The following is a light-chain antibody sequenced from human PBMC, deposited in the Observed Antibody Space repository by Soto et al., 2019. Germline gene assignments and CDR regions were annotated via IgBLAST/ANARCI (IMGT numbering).Light chain of an antibody. CDR2: GDT. CDR1: SSNIGAGYD. J-gene: IGLJ3*02. CDR3: QSFDSSLSGWL. Sequence: QSVLTQPPSVSGAPGQRVTISCTGGSSNIGAGYDVHWYQQLPGTAPKLLISGDTNRPSGVPDRFSGSKSGTSASLAITGLRAEDEEDYYCQSFDSSLSGWLFGGGTKLTVL. V-gene: IGLV1-40*01.